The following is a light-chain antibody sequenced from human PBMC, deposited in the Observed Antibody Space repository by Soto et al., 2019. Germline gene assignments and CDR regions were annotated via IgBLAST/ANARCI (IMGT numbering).Light chain of an antibody. V-gene: IGKV1-5*01. CDR2: DAS. Sequence: DIQMTQSPSTLSASVGDRVTITCRASHSISSWLAWYQQKPGKAPKLLIYDASSLESGVPSRFSGSGFGTEFTLTISNLQPEDFATYYCLHHNSFPLAFGGGTKVDIK. CDR3: LHHNSFPLA. CDR1: HSISSW. J-gene: IGKJ4*01.